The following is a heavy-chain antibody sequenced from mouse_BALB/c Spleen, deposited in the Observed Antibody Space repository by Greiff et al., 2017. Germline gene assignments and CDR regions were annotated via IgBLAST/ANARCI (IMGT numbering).Heavy chain of an antibody. V-gene: IGHV1-20*02. CDR1: GYSFTCYF. Sequence: EVQLQQSGPELVKPGASVKISCKASGYSFTCYFMNWVMQSHVKSLEWIGRINPYNGDTFYNQKFKGKATLTVDKSSSTAHMELRSLASEDSAVYYCAVHYYGYDYAMDYWGQGTSVTVSS. CDR3: AVHYYGYDYAMDY. D-gene: IGHD1-2*01. J-gene: IGHJ4*01. CDR2: INPYNGDT.